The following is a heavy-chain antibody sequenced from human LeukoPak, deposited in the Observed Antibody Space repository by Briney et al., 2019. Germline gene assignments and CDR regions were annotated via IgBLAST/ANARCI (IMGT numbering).Heavy chain of an antibody. Sequence: PGGSLRLSCAASGFTFSSYDMHWVRRATGKGLEWVSAIATGGDTFYSASVKGRFTISRQNANSSLYLQMNSLRAGDTAVYYCDRGGRDGFDIWGQGTRVTVSS. CDR3: DRGGRDGFDI. V-gene: IGHV3-13*01. CDR1: GFTFSSYD. CDR2: IATGGDT. J-gene: IGHJ3*02. D-gene: IGHD2-15*01.